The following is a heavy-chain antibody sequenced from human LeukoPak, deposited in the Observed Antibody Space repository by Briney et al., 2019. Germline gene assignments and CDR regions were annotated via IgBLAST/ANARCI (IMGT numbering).Heavy chain of an antibody. V-gene: IGHV3-23*01. J-gene: IGHJ6*02. CDR3: AKGLLQAYYYYYGMDV. CDR1: GFTFSSYA. CDR2: ISGSGGST. Sequence: GGSLRLSCAASGFTFSSYAMSWVRQAPGKGLEWVSAISGSGGSTYYADSVKGRFTISRDNSKNTLYLQMNILRAEDTAVYYCAKGLLQAYYYYYGMDVWGQGTTVTVSS. D-gene: IGHD4-4*01.